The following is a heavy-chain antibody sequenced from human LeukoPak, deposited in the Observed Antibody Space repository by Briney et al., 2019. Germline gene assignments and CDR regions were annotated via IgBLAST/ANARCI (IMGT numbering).Heavy chain of an antibody. Sequence: GGSLRLSCAASGFTFSSYGMHWVRQAPGKGLEWVAVISYDGSNKYYADSVKGRFTISRDNSKNTLYLQMNSLRAEDTAVYYCAKGDQGPTCYYYYGMDVWGQGTTVTVSS. J-gene: IGHJ6*02. D-gene: IGHD2-21*01. CDR2: ISYDGSNK. CDR1: GFTFSSYG. V-gene: IGHV3-30*18. CDR3: AKGDQGPTCYYYYGMDV.